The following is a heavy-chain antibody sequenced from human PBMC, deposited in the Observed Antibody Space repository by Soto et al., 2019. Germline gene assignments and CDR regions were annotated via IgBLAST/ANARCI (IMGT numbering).Heavy chain of an antibody. V-gene: IGHV1-18*01. CDR2: ISAYNGNT. J-gene: IGHJ4*02. CDR1: GYTFTTYG. Sequence: ASVKVSCKASGYTFTTYGITWVRQAPGQGLEWMGWISAYNGNTNYARKLQDRVTMTTDTSTNTAYMELRSLRYDDTAVYYCARDVGFGDFRFDYWGQGTLVTVSS. D-gene: IGHD3-10*01. CDR3: ARDVGFGDFRFDY.